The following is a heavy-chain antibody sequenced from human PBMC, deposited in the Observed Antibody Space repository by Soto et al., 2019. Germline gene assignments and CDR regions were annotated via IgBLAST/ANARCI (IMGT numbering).Heavy chain of an antibody. CDR2: IWYDGSNK. CDR1: GFTSSSYG. V-gene: IGHV3-33*01. CDR3: AREKRGYSGYDPPRYYYYGMDV. D-gene: IGHD5-12*01. J-gene: IGHJ6*02. Sequence: GGSLRLSCAASGFTSSSYGMHWVRQAPGKGLEWVAVIWYDGSNKYYADSVKGRFTISRDNSKNTLYLQMNSLRAEDTAVYYCAREKRGYSGYDPPRYYYYGMDVWGQGTTVTVSS.